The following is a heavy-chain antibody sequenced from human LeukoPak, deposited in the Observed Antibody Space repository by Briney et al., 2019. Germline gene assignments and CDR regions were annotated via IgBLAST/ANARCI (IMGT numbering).Heavy chain of an antibody. CDR3: ARGASHLGATRIMCY. V-gene: IGHV4-34*01. CDR1: GGSFSGYY. D-gene: IGHD1-26*01. J-gene: IGHJ4*02. CDR2: INHSGST. Sequence: MTSETLSLTCAVYGGSFSGYYWSWIRQPPGKGLEWIGEINHSGSTNYNPSLKSRVTISVDTSKNQFSLKLSSVTAADTAVYYCARGASHLGATRIMCYWGQGTLVTVSS.